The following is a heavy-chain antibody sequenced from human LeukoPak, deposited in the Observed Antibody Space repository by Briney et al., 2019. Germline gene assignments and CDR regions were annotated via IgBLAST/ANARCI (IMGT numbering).Heavy chain of an antibody. CDR2: INHSGST. J-gene: IGHJ5*02. V-gene: IGHV4-34*01. Sequence: SETLSLTCAVYGGSFSGYYWSWIRQPPGKGLEWIGEINHSGSTNYNPSLKSRVTISVDTSKNQFSLKLSSVTAADTAVYYCARGRSAPSGTSGNWFDPWGQGTLVTVSS. CDR3: ARGRSAPSGTSGNWFDP. CDR1: GGSFSGYY. D-gene: IGHD2-2*01.